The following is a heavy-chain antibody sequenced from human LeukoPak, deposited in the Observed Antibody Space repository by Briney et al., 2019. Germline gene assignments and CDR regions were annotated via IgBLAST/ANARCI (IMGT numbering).Heavy chain of an antibody. Sequence: GGSLRLSCAASGFTFSSYAMNWVRQAPGKGLEWVSGISGSGDSTYYPDSEKGRFSTCRNNSKNTLYLHMTSLRADGTAVYYCATDGARGVIPRFEPWGQGTLVTVAS. CDR3: ATDGARGVIPRFEP. V-gene: IGHV3-23*01. CDR2: ISGSGDST. J-gene: IGHJ5*02. CDR1: GFTFSSYA. D-gene: IGHD3-10*01.